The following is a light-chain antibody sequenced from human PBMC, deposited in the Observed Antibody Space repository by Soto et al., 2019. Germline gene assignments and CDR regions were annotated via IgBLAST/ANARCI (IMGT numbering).Light chain of an antibody. V-gene: IGKV1-13*02. CDR2: DAS. CDR1: QGISSA. Sequence: AIQLTQSPSSLSASVGDRFTITCRASQGISSALAWYQQKPGKAPRLLIYDASSLESGVPSRFSGSGSGTDFTLTINSLQPDDSATYYCQQYHTYWWTFGQGTKVDIK. CDR3: QQYHTYWWT. J-gene: IGKJ1*01.